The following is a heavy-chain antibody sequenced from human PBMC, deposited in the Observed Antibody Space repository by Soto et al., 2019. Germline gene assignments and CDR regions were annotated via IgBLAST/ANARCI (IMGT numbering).Heavy chain of an antibody. CDR3: ARNRDGYNRRYYYYYGMDV. V-gene: IGHV5-51*01. CDR1: GYSFTSYW. D-gene: IGHD5-12*01. J-gene: IGHJ6*02. Sequence: PGESLNISCKGSGYSFTSYWIGWVRQMTGKGLEWMGIIYPGDSDTRYSPSFQGQVTISADKSISTAYLQWSSLKASDTAMYYCARNRDGYNRRYYYYYGMDVWGQGTTVTVSS. CDR2: IYPGDSDT.